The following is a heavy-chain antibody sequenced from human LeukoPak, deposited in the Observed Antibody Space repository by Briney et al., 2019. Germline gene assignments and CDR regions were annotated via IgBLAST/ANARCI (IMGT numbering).Heavy chain of an antibody. Sequence: KTSETLSLTCTVSGGSISSDHWGWIRQPPGKGLEWIGCVSYRGSTSYNPSLESRVTISLDTSKNQFSLKVNSVTAADTAVYYCARVRGLGVITPYSDFWGQGTLVTVSS. D-gene: IGHD3-16*02. J-gene: IGHJ4*02. V-gene: IGHV4-59*08. CDR1: GGSISSDH. CDR3: ARVRGLGVITPYSDF. CDR2: VSYRGST.